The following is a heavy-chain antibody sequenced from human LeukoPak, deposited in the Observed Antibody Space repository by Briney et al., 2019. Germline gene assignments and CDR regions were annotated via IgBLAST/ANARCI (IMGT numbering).Heavy chain of an antibody. V-gene: IGHV1-46*01. Sequence: ASVKVSCKASGYIFASYYMQWVRQAPGQGLEWMGIINPDGGSTSYARKFQGRVTMTRETSTSTVYMEPSSLRSEDTAVYYCVRPPSGKDKRHDVLDVWGQGTVVTVSS. J-gene: IGHJ3*01. D-gene: IGHD1-26*01. CDR1: GYIFASYY. CDR2: INPDGGST. CDR3: VRPPSGKDKRHDVLDV.